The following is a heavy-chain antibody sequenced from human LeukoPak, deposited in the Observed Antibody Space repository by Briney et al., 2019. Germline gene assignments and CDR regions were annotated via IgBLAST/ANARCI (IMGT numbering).Heavy chain of an antibody. CDR3: AKRGTSSGWYSFDY. V-gene: IGHV3-23*01. CDR1: GFTFSSYA. J-gene: IGHJ4*02. CDR2: ISGSGGST. Sequence: GGPLRLSCAASGFTFSSYAMSWVRQAPGKGLEWVSAISGSGGSTYYADSVTGRFTISRDNSKTTLYLQMNSLRAEDTAVYYCAKRGTSSGWYSFDYWGQGTLVTVSS. D-gene: IGHD6-19*01.